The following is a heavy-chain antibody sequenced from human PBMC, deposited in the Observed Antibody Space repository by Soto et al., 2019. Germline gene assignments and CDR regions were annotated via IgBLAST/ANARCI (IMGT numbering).Heavy chain of an antibody. Sequence: GGSLRLSCAASGFTFSNYWMQWVRQTPGKGLVWVSAIKSDGSITAYADSVKGRFTISRDNAKSTLYLQMSSLRVEDTALYYCARNELTYAFALWGQGTMVTVSS. D-gene: IGHD1-7*01. J-gene: IGHJ3*01. CDR2: IKSDGSIT. V-gene: IGHV3-74*01. CDR3: ARNELTYAFAL. CDR1: GFTFSNYW.